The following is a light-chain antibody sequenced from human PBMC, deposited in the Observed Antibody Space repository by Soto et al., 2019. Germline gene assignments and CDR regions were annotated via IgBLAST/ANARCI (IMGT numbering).Light chain of an antibody. CDR1: QSVFSN. CDR3: QQYNNWPLT. Sequence: EIVMTQSPATLSVSPGERATLSCRASQSVFSNLAWYQQKPGQAPTLVIYGASTRATGIPARFTGSGSGTDFTLTISSLQSEDFAVYYCQQYNNWPLTFGGGTKVEIK. J-gene: IGKJ4*01. CDR2: GAS. V-gene: IGKV3-15*01.